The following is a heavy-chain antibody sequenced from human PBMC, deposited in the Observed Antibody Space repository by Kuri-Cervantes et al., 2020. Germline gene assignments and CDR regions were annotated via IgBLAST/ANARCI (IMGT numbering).Heavy chain of an antibody. D-gene: IGHD3-22*01. CDR2: IYHSGST. CDR3: AATLDYYDSSGYYFR. CDR1: GGSISSGGYS. J-gene: IGHJ4*02. V-gene: IGHV4-30-2*01. Sequence: SETLSLTCTVSGGSISSGGYSWSWIRQPPGKGLEWIRYIYHSGSTYYNPSLKSRVTISVDRSKNQFSLKLSSVTAADTAVYYCAATLDYYDSSGYYFRWGQGTLVTVSS.